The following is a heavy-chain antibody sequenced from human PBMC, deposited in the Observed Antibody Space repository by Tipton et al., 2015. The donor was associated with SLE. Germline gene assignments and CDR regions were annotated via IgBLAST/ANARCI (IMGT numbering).Heavy chain of an antibody. J-gene: IGHJ4*02. V-gene: IGHV4-61*02. CDR2: IFTSGNT. CDR3: VRGEGSGS. CDR1: GGTISSDPYY. D-gene: IGHD2-15*01. Sequence: LRLSCTVSGGTISSDPYYWGWIRQPAGKGLEWIGRIFTSGNTNYSPSLKSRVTMSVDTSKNQFSLNLSSVTAADTAVYYCVRGEGSGSWGQGTLVTVSS.